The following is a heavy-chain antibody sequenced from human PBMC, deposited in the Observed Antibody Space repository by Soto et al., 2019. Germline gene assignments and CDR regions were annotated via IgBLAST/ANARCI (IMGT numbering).Heavy chain of an antibody. Sequence: XGALRLSCAAFGFTLSSYDMSWVRQAPGKGLEWVSSIGQSGTNTYYADSVKGQFTISRDSSKNAVYLQMNSLRAEDTAVYYCANIPWYTIGYWRQGTLVPVSS. D-gene: IGHD2-2*02. V-gene: IGHV3-23*01. CDR2: IGQSGTNT. J-gene: IGHJ4*02. CDR1: GFTLSSYD. CDR3: ANIPWYTIGY.